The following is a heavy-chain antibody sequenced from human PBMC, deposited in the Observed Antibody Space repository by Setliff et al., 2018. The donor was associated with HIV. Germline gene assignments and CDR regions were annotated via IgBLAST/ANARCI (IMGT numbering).Heavy chain of an antibody. CDR3: ARGGTSSNWFDP. D-gene: IGHD2-2*01. V-gene: IGHV4-30-4*02. J-gene: IGHJ5*02. Sequence: SETLSLTCTVSGDSIRSGDYYWSWIRQSPEKGLEWIGYTFHTGYTYYNPSLQSRVTISLDVSKNQFSLRLTSVTAADTAVYYCARGGTSSNWFDPWGQGTLVTVSS. CDR1: GDSIRSGDYY. CDR2: TFHTGYT.